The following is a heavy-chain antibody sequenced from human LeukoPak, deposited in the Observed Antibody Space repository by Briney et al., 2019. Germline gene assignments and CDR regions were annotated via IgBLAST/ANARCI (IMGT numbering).Heavy chain of an antibody. J-gene: IGHJ6*03. Sequence: GGSLRLSCAASGFTFSNAWMSWVRQAPGKGLEWVGRIKSKTDGGTTDYAAPVKGRFTISRDDSKNTLYLQMNSLKTEDTAVYYCTTTPDYGDHPGYYYMDVWGKGTTVTVSS. V-gene: IGHV3-15*01. CDR1: GFTFSNAW. D-gene: IGHD4-17*01. CDR3: TTTPDYGDHPGYYYMDV. CDR2: IKSKTDGGTT.